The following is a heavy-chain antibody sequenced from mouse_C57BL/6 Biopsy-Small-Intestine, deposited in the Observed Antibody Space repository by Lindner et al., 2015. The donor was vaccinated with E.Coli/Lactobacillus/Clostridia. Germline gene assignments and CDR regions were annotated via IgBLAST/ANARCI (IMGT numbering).Heavy chain of an antibody. Sequence: VQLQESVRIVQPKGSLKLSCAASGFTFNTYAMHWVRQAPGKGLEWVARIRSKSSNYATYYADSVKDRFTISRDDSQSMLYLQMNNLKTEDTAMYYCVRDLWRDGYYHAMDYWGQGTSVTVSS. CDR1: GFTFNTYA. V-gene: IGHV10-3*01. J-gene: IGHJ4*01. CDR3: VRDLWRDGYYHAMDY. CDR2: IRSKSSNYAT. D-gene: IGHD2-3*01.